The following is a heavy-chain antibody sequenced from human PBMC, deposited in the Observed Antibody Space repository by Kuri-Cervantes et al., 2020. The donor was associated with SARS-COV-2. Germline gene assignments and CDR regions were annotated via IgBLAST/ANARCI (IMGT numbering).Heavy chain of an antibody. D-gene: IGHD3-10*01. CDR1: GFTFSDYY. CDR2: MSTSAV. Sequence: GESLKISCAASGFTFSDYYMSWIRQAPGKGLEWVSYMSTSAVYYAESVRGRFTISRDNGKNSLYLQMNSLRADDTAIYYCARVYYYGSTEFDCWGQRTLVTVSS. V-gene: IGHV3-69-1*02. CDR3: ARVYYYGSTEFDC. J-gene: IGHJ4*02.